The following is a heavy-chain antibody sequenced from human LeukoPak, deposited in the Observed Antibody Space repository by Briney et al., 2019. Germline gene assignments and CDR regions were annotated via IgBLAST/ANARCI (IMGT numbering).Heavy chain of an antibody. CDR3: AKDPAGPVPKIFWFDP. J-gene: IGHJ5*02. CDR2: ISGSGGST. V-gene: IGHV3-23*01. Sequence: GGSLRLSCAASGFTFSSYAMSWVRQALGKGLEWVSAISGSGGSTYYADSVKGRFTISRDNSKNTLYLQMNSLRAEDTAVYYCAKDPAGPVPKIFWFDPWGQGTLVTVSS. CDR1: GFTFSSYA. D-gene: IGHD3-10*01.